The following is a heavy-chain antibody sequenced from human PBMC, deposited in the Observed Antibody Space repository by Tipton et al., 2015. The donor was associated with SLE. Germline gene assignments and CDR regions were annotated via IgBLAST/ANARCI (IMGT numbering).Heavy chain of an antibody. V-gene: IGHV4-34*01. Sequence: TLSLTCTVSGGSISSYYWSWIRQPPGKGLEWIGEINHSGSTNYNPSLKSRVTISVDTSKNQFSLKLSSVTAADTAVYYCASRDTAGPVDYWGQGTLVTVSS. J-gene: IGHJ4*02. D-gene: IGHD5-18*01. CDR1: GGSISSYY. CDR3: ASRDTAGPVDY. CDR2: INHSGST.